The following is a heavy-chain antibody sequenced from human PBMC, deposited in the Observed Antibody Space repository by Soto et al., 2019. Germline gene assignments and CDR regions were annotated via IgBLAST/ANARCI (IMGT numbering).Heavy chain of an antibody. CDR1: GFTFSSYG. Sequence: QVQLVESGGGVVQPGRSLRLSCAASGFTFSSYGXHWVRQAPGKGLEWVAVIWYDGSNKYYADSVKGRFTISRDNSKNTLYLQMYTLRAEDTAVYYCGRNYEVVVAANWYDASDIWGQGTMVTVSS. CDR3: GRNYEVVVAANWYDASDI. D-gene: IGHD2-15*01. J-gene: IGHJ3*02. CDR2: IWYDGSNK. V-gene: IGHV3-33*01.